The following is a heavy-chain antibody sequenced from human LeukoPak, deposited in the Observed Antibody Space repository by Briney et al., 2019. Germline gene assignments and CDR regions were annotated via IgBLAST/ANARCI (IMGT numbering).Heavy chain of an antibody. CDR3: ARGPAGAGMDV. V-gene: IGHV4-34*01. J-gene: IGHJ6*03. CDR2: INHSGST. CDR1: GDSFSRTSYY. D-gene: IGHD3-10*01. Sequence: PSETLSLTCTVSGDSFSRTSYYWSWIRQPPGKGLEWIGEINHSGSTNYNPSLKSRVTISVDTSKNQFSPKLSSVTAADTAVYYCARGPAGAGMDVWGKGTTVTVSS.